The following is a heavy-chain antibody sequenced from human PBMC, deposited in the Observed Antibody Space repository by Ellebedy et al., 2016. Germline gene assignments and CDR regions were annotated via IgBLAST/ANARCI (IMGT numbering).Heavy chain of an antibody. CDR3: ARISWNAFDI. D-gene: IGHD2/OR15-2a*01. CDR2: IYYSGST. Sequence: SETLSLTXTVSGGSISSYYWSWIRQPPGKGLEWIGYIYYSGSTNYNPSLKSRVTISVDTSKNQFSLKLSSVTAADTAVYYCARISWNAFDIWGQGTMVTVSS. CDR1: GGSISSYY. J-gene: IGHJ3*02. V-gene: IGHV4-59*13.